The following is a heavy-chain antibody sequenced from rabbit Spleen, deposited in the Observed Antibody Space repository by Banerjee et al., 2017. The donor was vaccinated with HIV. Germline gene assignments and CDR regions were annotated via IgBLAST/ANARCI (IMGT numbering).Heavy chain of an antibody. V-gene: IGHV1S40*01. CDR1: GFSFNSGDD. J-gene: IGHJ6*01. Sequence: QSLEESGGGLVKPGASLTLTCKASGFSFNSGDDMCWVRQAPGKGLEWIACIYAGTGGVTYYASWAKGRFTISRTWSTTVTLQMTSLTVADTATYFCARDTGSSFSSYGMDLWGPGTLVTVS. CDR3: ARDTGSSFSSYGMDL. CDR2: IYAGTGGVT. D-gene: IGHD8-1*01.